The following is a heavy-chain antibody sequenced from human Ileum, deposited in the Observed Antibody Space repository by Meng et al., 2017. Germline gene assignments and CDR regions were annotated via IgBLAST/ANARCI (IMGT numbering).Heavy chain of an antibody. J-gene: IGHJ5*02. Sequence: QVQLVQSGAERKKPGSSVRVSCKASGYSFTSHDINWVRQAPGQGLEWMGWMNPDADSGDTGYAQKFRGRVSFSKNVSINTAYMELSSLTSDDTAVYYCARGRSVWGGYAWFDPWGRGTLVTVSS. CDR2: MNPDADSGDT. CDR1: GYSFTSHD. V-gene: IGHV1-8*02. D-gene: IGHD5-12*01. CDR3: ARGRSVWGGYAWFDP.